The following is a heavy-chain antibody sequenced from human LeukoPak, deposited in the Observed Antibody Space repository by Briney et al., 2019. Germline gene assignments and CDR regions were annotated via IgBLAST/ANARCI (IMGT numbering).Heavy chain of an antibody. CDR2: INHSGST. D-gene: IGHD3-9*01. Sequence: PETLSLTCAVYGGSFSGYYWSWIRQPPGKGLEWIGEINHSGSTNYNPSLKSRVTISVDTSKNQFSLKLSSVTAADTAVYYCARLKGSYDILTGYGGYGMDVWGKGTTVTVSS. V-gene: IGHV4-34*01. CDR1: GGSFSGYY. CDR3: ARLKGSYDILTGYGGYGMDV. J-gene: IGHJ6*04.